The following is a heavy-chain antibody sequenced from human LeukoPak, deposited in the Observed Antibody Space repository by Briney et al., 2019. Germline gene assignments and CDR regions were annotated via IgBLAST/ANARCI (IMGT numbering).Heavy chain of an antibody. V-gene: IGHV1-69*13. CDR3: ARVVTPRYCSSPSCYWKGWFDP. CDR2: IIPIFGTA. D-gene: IGHD2-2*01. Sequence: SVKVSCKASGGTLSRYAISWVRQAPGQGLEWMGRIIPIFGTANYAQKFQGRVTITADESASTAYMELSSLRSDDTAVYNCARVVTPRYCSSPSCYWKGWFDPWGQGTLVTVSS. CDR1: GGTLSRYA. J-gene: IGHJ5*02.